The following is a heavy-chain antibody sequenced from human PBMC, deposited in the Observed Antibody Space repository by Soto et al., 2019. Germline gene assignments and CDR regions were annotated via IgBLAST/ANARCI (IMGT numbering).Heavy chain of an antibody. CDR3: AKGPPYGDYEDYFDY. CDR2: ISSSSSYI. CDR1: GFTFSSYS. V-gene: IGHV3-21*01. D-gene: IGHD4-17*01. J-gene: IGHJ4*02. Sequence: GGSLRLSCAASGFTFSSYSMNWVRQAPGKGLEWVSSISSSSSYIYYADSVKGRFTISRDNAKNSLYLQMNSLRAEDTAVYYCAKGPPYGDYEDYFDYWGQGTLVTVSS.